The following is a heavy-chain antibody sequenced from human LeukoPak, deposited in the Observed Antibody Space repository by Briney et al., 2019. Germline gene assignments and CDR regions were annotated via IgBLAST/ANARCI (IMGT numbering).Heavy chain of an antibody. Sequence: GGSLRLSCAASGFTFSDYYMSWIRQAPGKGLEWVSVIYSGGSTYYADSVKGRFTISRDNSKNTLYLQMNSLRAEDTAVYYCARDVSGYDSWGQGTLVTVSS. CDR2: IYSGGST. V-gene: IGHV3-53*01. CDR1: GFTFSDYY. D-gene: IGHD5-12*01. J-gene: IGHJ4*02. CDR3: ARDVSGYDS.